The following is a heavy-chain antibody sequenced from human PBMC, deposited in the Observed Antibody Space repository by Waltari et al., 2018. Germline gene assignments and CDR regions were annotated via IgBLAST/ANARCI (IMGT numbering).Heavy chain of an antibody. J-gene: IGHJ5*02. CDR3: ARPKWRTSWKMGEFDP. CDR1: GGSISGNY. D-gene: IGHD2-2*01. CDR2: IYSSGST. V-gene: IGHV4-4*07. Sequence: QVQLQESGPGLVKPSETLSLTCIVSGGSISGNYWTWIRQPAGKGLEWIGRIYSSGSTNSNPSLKSRVAMSIDTSKNQFSLKLTSVTAADTAVYYCARPKWRTSWKMGEFDPWGQGTLVTVSS.